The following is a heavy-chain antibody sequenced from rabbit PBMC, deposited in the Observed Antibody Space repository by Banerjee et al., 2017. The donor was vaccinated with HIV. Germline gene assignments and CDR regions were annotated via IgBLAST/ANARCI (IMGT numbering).Heavy chain of an antibody. D-gene: IGHD4-2*01. CDR2: IDTGSSGRT. J-gene: IGHJ4*01. Sequence: QEQLEESGGGLVKPGASLTLTCTASGFSFSSNYAMCWVRQAPGKGLEWIAHIDTGSSGRTWYASWAKGRFTISKTSSPTVTLQMTSLTAADTATYFCARVGREGFNLWGPGPLVTVS. CDR1: GFSFSSNYA. CDR3: ARVGREGFNL. V-gene: IGHV1S45*01.